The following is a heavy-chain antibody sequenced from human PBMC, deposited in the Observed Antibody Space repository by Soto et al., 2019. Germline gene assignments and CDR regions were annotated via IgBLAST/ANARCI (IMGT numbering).Heavy chain of an antibody. J-gene: IGHJ4*02. CDR1: GGSISSYY. V-gene: IGHV4-59*08. CDR3: TGGLWELPNY. D-gene: IGHD1-26*01. Sequence: PSETLSLTCTVSGGSISSYYWSWIRQPPGKGLEWIACISHTGSTNYNPSLRSRVTISVDTSKKQFSLKVSSVTAADTAVYYCTGGLWELPNYWGQGTLVTVSS. CDR2: ISHTGST.